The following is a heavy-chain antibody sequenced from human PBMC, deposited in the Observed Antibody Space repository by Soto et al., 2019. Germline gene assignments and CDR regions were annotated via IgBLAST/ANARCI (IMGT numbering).Heavy chain of an antibody. CDR2: IIPIFGTA. V-gene: IGHV1-69*13. J-gene: IGHJ4*02. D-gene: IGHD2-21*02. CDR3: ARDHYGGNSGGFFFDY. Sequence: SVKVSCKASGGTFSSYAISWVRQAPGQGLEWMGGIIPIFGTANYAQKFQGRVMITADESTSTAYMELSSLRSEDTAVYYCARDHYGGNSGGFFFDYWGQGTLVTVSS. CDR1: GGTFSSYA.